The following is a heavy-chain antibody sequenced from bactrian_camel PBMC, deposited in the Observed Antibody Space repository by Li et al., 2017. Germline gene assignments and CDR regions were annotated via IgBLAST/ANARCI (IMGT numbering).Heavy chain of an antibody. Sequence: HVQLVESGGGSVQAGETLRLACTASGFTFGDSGMGWYRQALGEECELVASLSAEGIADYGDSVKGRFTISQDNADNTVYLQVNRLKPEDTAMYNCAAGVDWYIAYWGQGTQVTVS. D-gene: IGHD3*01. CDR2: LSAEGIA. J-gene: IGHJ4*01. V-gene: IGHV3S55*01. CDR1: GFTFGDSG. CDR3: AAGVDWYIAY.